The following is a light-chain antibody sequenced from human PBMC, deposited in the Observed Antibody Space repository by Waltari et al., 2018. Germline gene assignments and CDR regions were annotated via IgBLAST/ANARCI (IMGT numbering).Light chain of an antibody. CDR2: GAS. CDR3: QQSHTPPWT. J-gene: IGKJ1*01. V-gene: IGKV1-39*01. CDR1: QNISPY. Sequence: DLQMTQSPSSLSASLGDRVTITCRASQNISPYLNWYQQKPGKVPEVLIYGASSLQGGVPSRFSGGGSGTDFTLTIDSLQPEDLATYYCQQSHTPPWTFGQGTKVEIK.